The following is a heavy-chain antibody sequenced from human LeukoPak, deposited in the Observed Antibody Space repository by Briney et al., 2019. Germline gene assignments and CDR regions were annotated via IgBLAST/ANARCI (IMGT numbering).Heavy chain of an antibody. D-gene: IGHD3-10*01. J-gene: IGHJ4*02. Sequence: GGSLRLSCAASGFTFSDHYMSWGRQAPGKGLEWVSVIYIGGGTYYSDSVKGRFTISRDNSKNTLYLQMNNLRAEDTAVYYCARGGYGSGSYYNSFDYWGQGTLVTVSS. CDR3: ARGGYGSGSYYNSFDY. V-gene: IGHV3-53*01. CDR2: IYIGGGT. CDR1: GFTFSDHY.